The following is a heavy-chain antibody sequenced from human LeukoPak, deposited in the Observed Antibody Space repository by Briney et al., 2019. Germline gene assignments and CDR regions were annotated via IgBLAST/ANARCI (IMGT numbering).Heavy chain of an antibody. Sequence: PGRSLRLSCAASGFTFSSYAMHRVRQAPGKGLEREADISYDGSNKYYADSVKGRFTISRDNSKNTLYLQMNSLRAEDTAVYYCARVQVPAAILNWFDPWGQGTLVTVSS. CDR3: ARVQVPAAILNWFDP. CDR2: ISYDGSNK. CDR1: GFTFSSYA. V-gene: IGHV3-30-3*01. D-gene: IGHD2-2*02. J-gene: IGHJ5*02.